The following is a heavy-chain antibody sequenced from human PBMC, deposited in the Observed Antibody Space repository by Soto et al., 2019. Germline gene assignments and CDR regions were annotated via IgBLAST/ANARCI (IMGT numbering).Heavy chain of an antibody. D-gene: IGHD6-6*01. J-gene: IGHJ6*03. Sequence: EVQLLESGGGLVQPGGSLRLSCAASGFTFSSYAMSWVRQAPGKGLEWVSAISGSGGSTYYADSVKGRFTISRDNSKNTLYLQMNSLRAEDTAVYYCAKDWTVKSPSRPYYYMDVWGKGPTVTVSS. CDR1: GFTFSSYA. CDR2: ISGSGGST. CDR3: AKDWTVKSPSRPYYYMDV. V-gene: IGHV3-23*01.